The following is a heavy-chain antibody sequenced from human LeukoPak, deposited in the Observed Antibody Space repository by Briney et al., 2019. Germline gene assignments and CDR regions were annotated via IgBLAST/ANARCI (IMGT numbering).Heavy chain of an antibody. D-gene: IGHD4-23*01. CDR3: SSGNSHAFDI. CDR2: INSDGSST. CDR1: GFTFSSYW. J-gene: IGHJ3*02. V-gene: IGHV3-74*01. Sequence: PGGSLRLSCAASGFTFSSYWMHWGRQAPGKGLVWVSRINSDGSSTSYADSVKGRFTISRDNAKNTLYLQMNNLRAEDTAVYYCSSGNSHAFDIWGQGTMVTVSS.